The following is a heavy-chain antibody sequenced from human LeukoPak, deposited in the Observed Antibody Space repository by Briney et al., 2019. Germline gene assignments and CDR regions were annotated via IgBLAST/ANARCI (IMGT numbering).Heavy chain of an antibody. V-gene: IGHV7-4-1*02. CDR3: ARDLAASVVVPAALDY. D-gene: IGHD2-2*01. J-gene: IGHJ4*02. CDR1: GYTFTNYA. Sequence: ASVKVSCKASGYTFTNYAMNWVRQAPGQGLEWMGWINTNTGNPTYAQGFTGRFVFSLDTSVSTAYLQISSLKAEDTAVYYCARDLAASVVVPAALDYWGQGTLVTVSS. CDR2: INTNTGNP.